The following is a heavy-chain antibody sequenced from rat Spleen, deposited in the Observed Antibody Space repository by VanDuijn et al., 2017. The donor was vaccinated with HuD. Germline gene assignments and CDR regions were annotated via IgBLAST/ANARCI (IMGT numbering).Heavy chain of an antibody. CDR3: ATNGPRISRFSS. Sequence: EVQLQESGPGLVKPSQSLSLTCSVTGHSITSNYWGWIRKFPGNKMEWMGYIGYSGRTSYNPSLKSRISITRDTSKNQFFLQLNSVTTEDTATFYCATNGPRISRFSSWGRGTLVTVSS. J-gene: IGHJ3*01. D-gene: IGHD2-7*01. CDR1: GHSITSNY. CDR2: IGYSGRT. V-gene: IGHV3-1*01.